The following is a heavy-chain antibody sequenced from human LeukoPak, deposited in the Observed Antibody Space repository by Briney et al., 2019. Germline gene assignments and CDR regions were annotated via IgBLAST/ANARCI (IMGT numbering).Heavy chain of an antibody. V-gene: IGHV3-21*06. CDR2: IDGDGTLK. D-gene: IGHD6-19*01. J-gene: IGHJ4*02. CDR1: GFTFRSYT. Sequence: GGSLRLSCSGSGFTFRSYTMTWVRQAPGKGLEWVSSIDGDGTLKYYADSLKGRFTISGDNANNSVYLQMNSLTADDSGLYFCARDYSSGWFGKGAYWGQGTRVLVSS. CDR3: ARDYSSGWFGKGAY.